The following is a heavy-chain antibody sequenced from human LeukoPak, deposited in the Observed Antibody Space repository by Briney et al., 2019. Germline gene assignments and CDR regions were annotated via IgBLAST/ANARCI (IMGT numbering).Heavy chain of an antibody. CDR1: GFTFSSYT. D-gene: IGHD4-17*01. V-gene: IGHV3-48*04. J-gene: IGHJ4*02. Sequence: PGGSLRLSCAASGFTFSSYTMNWVRQAPGKGLEWVSFISSSSSTIYYADSVKGRFTISRDNAKNSLYLQMNSLRAEDTAVYYCAKGVTYTDYVLGGQGTLVTVSS. CDR2: ISSSSSTI. CDR3: AKGVTYTDYVL.